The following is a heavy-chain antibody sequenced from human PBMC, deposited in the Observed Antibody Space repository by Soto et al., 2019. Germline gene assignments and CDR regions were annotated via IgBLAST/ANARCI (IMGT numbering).Heavy chain of an antibody. CDR3: VRSVPAATWSYSGMDV. Sequence: QVQLQESGPGLVKTSGTLSLTCAVSGDSVSSSSCWSWVRQAPGKGLEWIGEIYHSGTFNYNPSLKSRVSMSLDKSRNQISLNMNSVTAADTAVYYCVRSVPAATWSYSGMDVWGQGTTVTVSS. V-gene: IGHV4-4*02. J-gene: IGHJ6*02. D-gene: IGHD2-2*01. CDR2: IYHSGTF. CDR1: GDSVSSSSC.